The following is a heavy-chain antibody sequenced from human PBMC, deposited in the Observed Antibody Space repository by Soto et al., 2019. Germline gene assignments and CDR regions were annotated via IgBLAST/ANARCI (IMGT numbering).Heavy chain of an antibody. CDR1: GFTFSSYA. J-gene: IGHJ4*02. CDR2: ISYDGSNK. Sequence: VGSLRLSCAASGFTFSSYAMHWVRQAPGKGLEWVAVISYDGSNKYYADSVKGRFTISRDNSKNTLYLQMNSLRAEDTAVYYCARDARYAGILDYWGQGTLVTVSS. D-gene: IGHD2-2*01. CDR3: ARDARYAGILDY. V-gene: IGHV3-30-3*01.